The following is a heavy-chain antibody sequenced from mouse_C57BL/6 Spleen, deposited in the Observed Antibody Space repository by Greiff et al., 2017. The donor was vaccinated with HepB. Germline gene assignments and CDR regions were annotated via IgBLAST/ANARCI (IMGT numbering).Heavy chain of an antibody. V-gene: IGHV5-4*03. Sequence: GKLVESGGGLVKPGGSLKLSCAASGFTFSSYAMSWVRQTPEKRLEWVATISDGGSYTYYPDNVKGRFTISRDNAKNNLYLQMSHLKSEDTAMYYCARVDYGSSWYFDVWGTGTTVTVSS. J-gene: IGHJ1*03. D-gene: IGHD1-1*01. CDR2: ISDGGSYT. CDR3: ARVDYGSSWYFDV. CDR1: GFTFSSYA.